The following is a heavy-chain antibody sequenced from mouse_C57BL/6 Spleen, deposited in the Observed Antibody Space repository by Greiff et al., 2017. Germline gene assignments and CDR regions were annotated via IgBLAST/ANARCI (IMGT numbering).Heavy chain of an antibody. V-gene: IGHV1-82*01. J-gene: IGHJ1*03. CDR1: GYAFSSSW. Sequence: QVQLKESGPELVKPGASVKISCKASGYAFSSSWMNWVKQRPGKGLEWIGRIYPGDGDTNYNGKFKGKATLTADKSSSTAYMQLSSLTSEDSAVYFCAAYGTGYFDVWGTGTTVTVSS. D-gene: IGHD1-1*01. CDR3: AAYGTGYFDV. CDR2: IYPGDGDT.